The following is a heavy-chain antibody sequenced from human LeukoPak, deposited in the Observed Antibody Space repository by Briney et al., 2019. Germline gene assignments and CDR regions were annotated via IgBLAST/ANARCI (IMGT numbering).Heavy chain of an antibody. V-gene: IGHV3-7*01. CDR1: GFTLSSYW. D-gene: IGHD6-19*01. CDR2: IKQDGSEK. Sequence: GGSLRLSCAASGFTLSSYWMSWVRQAPGKGLEGVANIKQDGSEKYYVDSVKGRFTISRDNAKNSLYLQMNSVRAEDTAVYYCARESAEGIAVAGLDYWGQGTLVTVSS. J-gene: IGHJ4*02. CDR3: ARESAEGIAVAGLDY.